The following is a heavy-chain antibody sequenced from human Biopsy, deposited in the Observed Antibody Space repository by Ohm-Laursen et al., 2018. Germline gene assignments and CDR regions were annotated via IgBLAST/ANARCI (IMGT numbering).Heavy chain of an antibody. V-gene: IGHV3-11*01. CDR2: ISSRGATI. CDR3: ARDTRWSPYSMDV. Sequence: SLRLSCAASGFTFSDHHMAWVRQAPGKGLEWLSYISSRGATIKYADSVKCRFTISRDNAKNSLYLRMHSLRAEDTAVYYCARDTRWSPYSMDVWGQGTTVTVSS. J-gene: IGHJ6*02. CDR1: GFTFSDHH. D-gene: IGHD4-23*01.